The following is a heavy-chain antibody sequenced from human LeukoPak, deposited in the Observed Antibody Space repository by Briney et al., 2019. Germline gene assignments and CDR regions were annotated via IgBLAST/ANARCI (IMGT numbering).Heavy chain of an antibody. D-gene: IGHD1-26*01. CDR3: AGDTGSYLAFDI. CDR1: GYTLTGYF. CDR2: INPSTGGT. V-gene: IGHV1-2*02. J-gene: IGHJ3*02. Sequence: ASVKVSCKASGYTLTGYFLHWVRQAPGQGLEWMGWINPSTGGTNSAQRFQGRVTMTRDTSISTAYMELTSLRSDDTAVYYCAGDTGSYLAFDIWGQGTMVTVSS.